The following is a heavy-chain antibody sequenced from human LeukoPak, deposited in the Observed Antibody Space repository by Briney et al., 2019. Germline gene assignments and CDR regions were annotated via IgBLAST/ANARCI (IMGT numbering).Heavy chain of an antibody. CDR1: GGAMNSYY. V-gene: IGHV4-59*08. J-gene: IGHJ6*02. D-gene: IGHD3-10*01. CDR2: IYYSGGS. Sequence: PSETLSLTCAVSGGAMNSYYWSWIRHRPGEGLQWIGYIYYSGGSDYNPSHKSRVTISVDRSNNQFSLKLISVTAADTAVYYCARLGAPSGSGLYFYYGMDVWGQGTTVTVSS. CDR3: ARLGAPSGSGLYFYYGMDV.